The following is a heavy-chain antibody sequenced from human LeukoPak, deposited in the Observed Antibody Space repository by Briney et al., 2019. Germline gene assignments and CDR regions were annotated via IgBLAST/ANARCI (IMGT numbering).Heavy chain of an antibody. D-gene: IGHD3-10*01. CDR3: ARGDQYYYGSGSPPYPDY. CDR1: GYTFTSYY. Sequence: ASVKVSCKASGYTFTSYYMHWVRQAPGQGLEWMGIINPSGGSTSYAQKFQGRVTMTRDTSTSTVYMELSSLRSEDPAVYYCARGDQYYYGSGSPPYPDYWGQGTLVTVSS. CDR2: INPSGGST. V-gene: IGHV1-46*01. J-gene: IGHJ4*02.